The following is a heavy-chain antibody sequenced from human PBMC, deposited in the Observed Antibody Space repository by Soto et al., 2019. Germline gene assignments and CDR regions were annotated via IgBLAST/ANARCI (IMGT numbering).Heavy chain of an antibody. J-gene: IGHJ4*02. V-gene: IGHV1-2*02. D-gene: IGHD7-27*01. CDR3: GLEPTGTGGFDY. CDR2: IDLDSSHT. Sequence: QVQLVQSGPEVKMPGASVKVSCKASGHTFTDHHMHWVRQAPGQGLEWMAYIDLDSSHTKYAQRFQGRVTTTRDTSITTAYMELSGLRSDDTALYYCGLEPTGTGGFDYWGQGTLLTVSS. CDR1: GHTFTDHH.